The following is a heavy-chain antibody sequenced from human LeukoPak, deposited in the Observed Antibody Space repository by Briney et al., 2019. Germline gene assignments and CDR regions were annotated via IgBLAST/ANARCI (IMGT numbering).Heavy chain of an antibody. CDR3: ARHWYGGAFDV. D-gene: IGHD1-14*01. V-gene: IGHV4-39*01. CDR1: GGSITRSSCY. CDR2: IYYSGTT. J-gene: IGHJ3*01. Sequence: SETLSLTCTVSGGSITRSSCYWGWIRQPPWKGLEWIGSIYYSGTTYYNPSLKSRVTISVDTSKNQFSLKLTSVTAADTAVYYCARHWYGGAFDVWGQGSMVTVSS.